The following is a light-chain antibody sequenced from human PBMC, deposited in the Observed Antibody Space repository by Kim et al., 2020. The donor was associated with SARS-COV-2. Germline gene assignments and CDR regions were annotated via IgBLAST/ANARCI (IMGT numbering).Light chain of an antibody. V-gene: IGLV3-1*01. J-gene: IGLJ2*01. CDR2: HDS. Sequence: VSPGQTANLTWSGNTLENKVACWYQQKPGQSPVLVIYHDSKRPSGIPERFSGAHSGHTATLTISETQAIDEADYYCQAWDSTSVVFGGGTQLTVL. CDR3: QAWDSTSVV. CDR1: TLENKV.